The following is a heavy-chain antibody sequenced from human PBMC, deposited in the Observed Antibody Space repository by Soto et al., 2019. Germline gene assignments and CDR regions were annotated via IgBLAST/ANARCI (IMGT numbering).Heavy chain of an antibody. CDR2: TIPMFGTP. J-gene: IGHJ6*02. CDR1: GGTFSKYA. CDR3: ARPLRDRNYYYGMAV. V-gene: IGHV1-69*01. Sequence: QVQLVQSGAEMQQPGASVRVSSKASGGTFSKYAFSWVRQAPGQGLEWLGGTIPMFGTPNCAQKFQGRVAISADESTATVYMELSSLRSEDTAVYFCARPLRDRNYYYGMAVWGQGTTVTVSS. D-gene: IGHD3-22*01.